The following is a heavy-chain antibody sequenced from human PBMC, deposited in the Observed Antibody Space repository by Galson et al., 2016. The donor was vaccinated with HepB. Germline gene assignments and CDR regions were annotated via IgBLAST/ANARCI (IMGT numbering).Heavy chain of an antibody. V-gene: IGHV5-10-1*01. CDR1: GYNFTTYW. CDR2: IDPGDSYT. D-gene: IGHD2-2*01. CDR3: ARFEGYSSTRPTFYYGMDV. J-gene: IGHJ6*02. Sequence: QSGAEVKKPGESLRISCKGFGYNFTTYWISWVRQMPGKGLEWMGRIDPGDSYTNYSPSFQGHVTISVDKSISTAYLQWSSLKASDTAMYYCARFEGYSSTRPTFYYGMDVWGQGTTVTVSS.